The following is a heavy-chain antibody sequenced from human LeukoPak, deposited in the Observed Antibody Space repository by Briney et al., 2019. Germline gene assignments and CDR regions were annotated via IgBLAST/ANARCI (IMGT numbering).Heavy chain of an antibody. D-gene: IGHD3-16*01. CDR1: GYTFTNYG. CDR3: ARDPLNAYDYLRKSDY. V-gene: IGHV1-2*02. CDR2: INPNSGGT. Sequence: AASVKVSCKASGYTFTNYGIAWVRQAPGQGLEWMGWINPNSGGTNYAQKFQGRVTMTRDTSISTAYMELSRLRSDDTAVYYCARDPLNAYDYLRKSDYWGQGTLVTVSS. J-gene: IGHJ4*02.